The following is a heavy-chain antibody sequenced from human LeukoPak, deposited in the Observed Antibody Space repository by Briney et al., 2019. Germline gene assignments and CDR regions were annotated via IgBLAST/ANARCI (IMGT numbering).Heavy chain of an antibody. J-gene: IGHJ4*02. CDR3: ASPRVLSGEYYYDSSGYYPFDY. Sequence: SETLSLTCTVSGGSISSSSYYWGWIRQPPGKGLEWIGSIYYSGSTYYNPSLKSRVTISVDTSKNQFSLKLSSVTAADTAVYYCASPRVLSGEYYYDSSGYYPFDYWGQGTLVTVSS. D-gene: IGHD3-22*01. CDR1: GGSISSSSYY. V-gene: IGHV4-39*01. CDR2: IYYSGST.